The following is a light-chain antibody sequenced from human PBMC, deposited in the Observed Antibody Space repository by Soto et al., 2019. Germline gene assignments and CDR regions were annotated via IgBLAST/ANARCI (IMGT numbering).Light chain of an antibody. CDR2: SSN. CDR1: SSNIGSET. Sequence: QSVLTQPPSVSGTPGLRVTISCSGGSSNIGSETVNWYQQFPGTAPKLLIFSSNQRPSGVPDRFSGSKSGTSAFLDISGLQSEDEAEYYCAAWDDSLNACVFGTGTKVTVL. V-gene: IGLV1-44*01. J-gene: IGLJ1*01. CDR3: AAWDDSLNACV.